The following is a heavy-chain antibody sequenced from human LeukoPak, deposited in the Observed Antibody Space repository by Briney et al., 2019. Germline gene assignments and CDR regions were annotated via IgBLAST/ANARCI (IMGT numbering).Heavy chain of an antibody. J-gene: IGHJ5*02. Sequence: GGSLRLSCAASGFTFSSYAMHWVRQAPGKGLEWVAVISYDGSNKYYADSVKGRFTISRDNSKNTLYLQMNSLRAEDTAVYYCAREGDIVVVPAAGRFDPWGQGTLVTVSS. CDR3: AREGDIVVVPAAGRFDP. CDR1: GFTFSSYA. D-gene: IGHD2-2*01. CDR2: ISYDGSNK. V-gene: IGHV3-30-3*01.